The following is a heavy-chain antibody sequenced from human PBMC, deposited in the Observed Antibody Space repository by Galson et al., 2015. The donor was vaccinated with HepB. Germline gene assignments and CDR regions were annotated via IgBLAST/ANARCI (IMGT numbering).Heavy chain of an antibody. Sequence: SLRVSCAASGFTFSGSAMHWVRQASGKGLEWVGRIRSKANSYATAYAASVKGRFTISRDDSKNTAYLQMNSLKTEDTAVYYCTRSIAVAGPNAFDIWGQGTMVTVSS. D-gene: IGHD6-19*01. V-gene: IGHV3-73*01. CDR2: IRSKANSYAT. CDR3: TRSIAVAGPNAFDI. CDR1: GFTFSGSA. J-gene: IGHJ3*02.